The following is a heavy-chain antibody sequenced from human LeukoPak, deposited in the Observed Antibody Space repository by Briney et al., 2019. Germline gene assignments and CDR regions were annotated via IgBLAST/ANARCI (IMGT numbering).Heavy chain of an antibody. CDR2: ITSSSSYR. V-gene: IGHV3-21*01. CDR1: GFIFSTCT. D-gene: IGHD1-1*01. CDR3: ARVGTTGNTVDGFDL. J-gene: IGHJ3*01. Sequence: PGGSLRLSCAASGFIFSTCTMNWVRQAPGKGLEWVSCITSSSSYRYYADSVTGRFTISRDNAKNSLYLQMNSLRAEDTAVYYCARVGTTGNTVDGFDLWGQGTMVTVSS.